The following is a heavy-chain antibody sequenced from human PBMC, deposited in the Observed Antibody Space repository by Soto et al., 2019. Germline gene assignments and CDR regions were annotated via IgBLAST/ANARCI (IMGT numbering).Heavy chain of an antibody. V-gene: IGHV1-8*01. D-gene: IGHD6-13*01. CDR3: ARGGSSWYFY. J-gene: IGHJ4*02. Sequence: QVQLVQSGAEVKKPGASVKVSCKASGYTFTSYEINWVRQATGQGFEWMGRMNPNSGNTGYAQKFQGRVTMTRNTSLRTAYMELSSLRSEDTAVYYWARGGSSWYFYWGQGTLVTVSS. CDR1: GYTFTSYE. CDR2: MNPNSGNT.